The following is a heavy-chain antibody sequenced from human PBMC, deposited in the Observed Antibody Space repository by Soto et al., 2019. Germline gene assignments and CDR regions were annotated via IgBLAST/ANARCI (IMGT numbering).Heavy chain of an antibody. Sequence: SETLSLTCTVSGGSISSDYWSWIRQPPGKGLEWIGYIYYSGSTNYNPSLKSRVTISVDTSKNQFSLKLSSVTAADTAVYYCARHSYGYYGTNFDYWGQGTLVTVSS. CDR1: GGSISSDY. J-gene: IGHJ4*02. CDR3: ARHSYGYYGTNFDY. CDR2: IYYSGST. V-gene: IGHV4-59*08. D-gene: IGHD4-17*01.